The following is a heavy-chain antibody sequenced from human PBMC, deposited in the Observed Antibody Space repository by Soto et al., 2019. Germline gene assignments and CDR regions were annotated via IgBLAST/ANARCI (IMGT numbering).Heavy chain of an antibody. Sequence: QLQLQESGSGLVKPSQTLSLTCAVSGGSISSGGYSWSWIRQPPGKGLEWIGYIYHSGSTYYNPSLKSRVTISVDRSKTPCSLMLSSVTAADTAVYCCAVGGGLPRYYWGQGTLVTVSS. D-gene: IGHD3-16*01. CDR2: IYHSGST. J-gene: IGHJ4*02. CDR3: AVGGGLPRYY. CDR1: GGSISSGGYS. V-gene: IGHV4-30-2*01.